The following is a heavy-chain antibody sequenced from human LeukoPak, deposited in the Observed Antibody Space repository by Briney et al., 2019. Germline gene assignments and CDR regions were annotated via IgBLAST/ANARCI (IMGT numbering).Heavy chain of an antibody. CDR3: ARELGFCSSTSCPLYHY. CDR2: INPKNGGT. J-gene: IGHJ4*02. Sequence: GASVKVSCKASGYRFTDYYVHWVRQAPGQGLEWMGWINPKNGGTNYAQKFYGRVTMTRVTSITTAYMGLNRLTSDDTAAYYCARELGFCSSTSCPLYHYWGQGTLVTVSS. CDR1: GYRFTDYY. V-gene: IGHV1-2*02. D-gene: IGHD2-2*01.